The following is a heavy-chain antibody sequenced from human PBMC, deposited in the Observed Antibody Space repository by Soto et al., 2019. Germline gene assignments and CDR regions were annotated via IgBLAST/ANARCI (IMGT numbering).Heavy chain of an antibody. CDR1: GFTFSNYW. Sequence: EVKLVESGGVLVQPGGYLRLSCATSGFTFSNYWMTWVRQAPGRGLEWVANISEDGSDKGYVDSVKGRFTISRDNTGNSLILQMNNLRAEDTAVYYGARDIPYGACYLDYWGQGTLVTVSS. CDR2: ISEDGSDK. D-gene: IGHD1-26*01. V-gene: IGHV3-7*01. J-gene: IGHJ4*02. CDR3: ARDIPYGACYLDY.